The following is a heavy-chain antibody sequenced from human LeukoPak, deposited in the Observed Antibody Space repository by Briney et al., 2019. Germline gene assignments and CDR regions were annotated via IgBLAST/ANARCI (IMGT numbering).Heavy chain of an antibody. J-gene: IGHJ4*02. D-gene: IGHD3-22*01. CDR1: GFTFSGYW. Sequence: GGSLRLSCAASGFTFSGYWMHWVRQVPGKGLVWVSRINTDGSSTSYADSVKGRFTISRDNAKNTLYLQMNSLRAEDTAVYYCANYDGGPRYWGQGTLVIVSS. CDR2: INTDGSST. CDR3: ANYDGGPRY. V-gene: IGHV3-74*01.